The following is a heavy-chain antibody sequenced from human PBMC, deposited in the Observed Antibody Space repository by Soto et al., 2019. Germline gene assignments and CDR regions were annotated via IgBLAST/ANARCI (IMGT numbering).Heavy chain of an antibody. CDR1: GFTFSSHW. D-gene: IGHD6-19*01. CDR3: AKDVLADGFSVAAFDT. J-gene: IGHJ4*02. V-gene: IGHV3-7*01. CDR2: IKQDGSEK. Sequence: PGGSLRLSCAASGFTFSSHWMSWVRQAPGKGLEWLASIKQDGSEKHYVDSVKGRFTISRDNAKNSLYLQMNSLRVEDTAVYYCAKDVLADGFSVAAFDTWGQGSLVTVSS.